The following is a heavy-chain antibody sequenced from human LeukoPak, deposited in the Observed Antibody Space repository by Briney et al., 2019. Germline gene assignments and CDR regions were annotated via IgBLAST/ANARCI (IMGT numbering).Heavy chain of an antibody. D-gene: IGHD5-18*01. CDR3: ARDGGGHSYGLYFFFDY. CDR1: GFTFSSYW. CDR2: IKQDGSEK. J-gene: IGHJ4*02. Sequence: PGGSLTLPCVVSGFTFSSYWMSWVRQAPGKGLEWVANIKQDGSEKYYVDSVKGRFTISRDNAESSLYLQMNSLRAEDTAVYYCARDGGGHSYGLYFFFDYCGQGSLGTVSS. V-gene: IGHV3-7*01.